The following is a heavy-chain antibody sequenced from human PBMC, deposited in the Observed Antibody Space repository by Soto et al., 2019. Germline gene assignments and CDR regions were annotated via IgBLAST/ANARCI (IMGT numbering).Heavy chain of an antibody. CDR1: GFTFSSYG. Sequence: QVQLVESGGGVVQPGRSLRLSCAASGFTFSSYGMHWVRQAPGKGLEWVAVIWYDGSNKYYAASVKGRFTISRDNSKNTLYLHMNSLRAEDTAVYYCARDLLFSVATIDEPNYYFDYWGQGTLVTVSS. CDR2: IWYDGSNK. V-gene: IGHV3-33*01. CDR3: ARDLLFSVATIDEPNYYFDY. J-gene: IGHJ4*02. D-gene: IGHD5-12*01.